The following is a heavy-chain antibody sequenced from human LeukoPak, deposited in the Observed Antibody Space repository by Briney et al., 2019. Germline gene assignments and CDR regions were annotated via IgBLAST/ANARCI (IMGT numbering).Heavy chain of an antibody. Sequence: PGGSLRLSCAASGFTFSSYGMHWVRQAPGKGLEWVAFIRYDGSNKYYADSVKGRFTISRDNSKNTLYLQMNSLRAEDTAVYYCARAGGSYYYYYYVDVWGKGTTVTVSS. J-gene: IGHJ6*03. V-gene: IGHV3-30*02. CDR3: ARAGGSYYYYYYVDV. CDR2: IRYDGSNK. D-gene: IGHD1-26*01. CDR1: GFTFSSYG.